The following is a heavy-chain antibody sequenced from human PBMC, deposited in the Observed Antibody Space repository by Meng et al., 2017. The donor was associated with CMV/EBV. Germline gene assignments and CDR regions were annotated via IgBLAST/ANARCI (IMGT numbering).Heavy chain of an antibody. Sequence: SETLSLTCTVSDGSISSSSYYWGWVRQPPGQGFEWIGSLYYTGSTYYNTSLGSRVTMSVDTSRNQFSLKLSSVTAADTAVYYCARQGGASPTTGVFWGPGILVTVSS. CDR3: ARQGGASPTTGVF. D-gene: IGHD1-26*01. CDR1: DGSISSSSYY. V-gene: IGHV4-39*01. CDR2: LYYTGST. J-gene: IGHJ4*02.